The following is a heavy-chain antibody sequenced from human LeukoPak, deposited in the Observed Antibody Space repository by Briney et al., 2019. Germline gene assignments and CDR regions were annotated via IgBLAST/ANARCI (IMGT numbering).Heavy chain of an antibody. Sequence: PGGSLRLSCAASGFTFSSYAMHWVRQAPGKGLEYVSAISSNGGSTYYANSVKGRFTISRDNSKNTLYLQMGSLRAEDMAVYYCARDQMASGFDYWGQGTLVTVSS. CDR1: GFTFSSYA. D-gene: IGHD5-24*01. CDR2: ISSNGGST. V-gene: IGHV3-64*01. J-gene: IGHJ4*02. CDR3: ARDQMASGFDY.